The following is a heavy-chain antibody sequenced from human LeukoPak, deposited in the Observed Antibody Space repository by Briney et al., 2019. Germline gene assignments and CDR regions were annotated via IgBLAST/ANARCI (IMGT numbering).Heavy chain of an antibody. J-gene: IGHJ6*02. D-gene: IGHD3-3*01. V-gene: IGHV3-20*01. Sequence: PGGSLRLSCAASGFTFDDYGMSWVRQAPGKGLEWVSGINWNGGSTGYADSVKGRFTISRDNAKNSLYLQMNSLRAEDTALYHCGRDSRTYYDFWRGYWDPYYYYGMDVLGQGTTVTVSS. CDR2: INWNGGST. CDR1: GFTFDDYG. CDR3: GRDSRTYYDFWRGYWDPYYYYGMDV.